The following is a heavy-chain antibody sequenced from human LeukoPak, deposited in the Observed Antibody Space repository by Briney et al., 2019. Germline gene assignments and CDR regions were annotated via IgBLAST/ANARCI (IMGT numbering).Heavy chain of an antibody. CDR1: GGSFGDYY. J-gene: IGHJ3*02. CDR3: TRETGAAIGAFDI. Sequence: PSETLSLTCAVYGGSFGDYYWSWIRQPPGKGLEWIGGINHSGSTNYNPSLKSRVSISVDTSKNQFSLKLSSVTAADTAVYYCTRETGAAIGAFDIWGQGTMVTVSS. D-gene: IGHD5-12*01. V-gene: IGHV4-34*01. CDR2: INHSGST.